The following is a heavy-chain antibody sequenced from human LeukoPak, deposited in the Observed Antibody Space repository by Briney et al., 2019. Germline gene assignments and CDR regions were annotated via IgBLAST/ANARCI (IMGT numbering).Heavy chain of an antibody. Sequence: GGSLRLSCAASGFTFSDYSMNWVRQAPGKGLEWISYIGIDSGNTNYADSVKGRFTISGDKAKNSLYLQMNRLRVEDTAVYYCARDYKYAFDNWGQGTLVTVSS. CDR3: ARDYKYAFDN. J-gene: IGHJ4*02. D-gene: IGHD5-24*01. CDR1: GFTFSDYS. CDR2: IGIDSGNT. V-gene: IGHV3-48*01.